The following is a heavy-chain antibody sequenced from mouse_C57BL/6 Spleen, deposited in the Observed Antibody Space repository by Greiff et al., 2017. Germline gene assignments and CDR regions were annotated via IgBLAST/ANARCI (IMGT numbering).Heavy chain of an antibody. D-gene: IGHD1-1*01. CDR2: IHPNSGST. J-gene: IGHJ3*01. Sequence: VQLQQPGAELVKPGASVKLSCKASGYTFTSYWMHWVKQRPGQGLEWIGMIHPNSGSTNYNEKFKSKATLTVDKSSSTAYMQLSSLTSEDSAVYYCARHPYGSSYWFAYWGQGTLVTVSA. V-gene: IGHV1-64*01. CDR1: GYTFTSYW. CDR3: ARHPYGSSYWFAY.